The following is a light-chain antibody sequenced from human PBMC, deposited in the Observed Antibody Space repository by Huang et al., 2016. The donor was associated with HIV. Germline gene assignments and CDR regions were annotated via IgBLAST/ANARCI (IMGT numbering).Light chain of an antibody. J-gene: IGKJ2*01. Sequence: DIVMTQSPDSLAVSLGERATINCKSSQSVLYSSNNKNYLAWYQQKPGQPPKLLIYWASTRASGVPDRFSGSGSWTDFTLTISSLQAEDVAVYYCQQYYSRGYTFGQGTKLEIK. V-gene: IGKV4-1*01. CDR3: QQYYSRGYT. CDR1: QSVLYSSNNKNY. CDR2: WAS.